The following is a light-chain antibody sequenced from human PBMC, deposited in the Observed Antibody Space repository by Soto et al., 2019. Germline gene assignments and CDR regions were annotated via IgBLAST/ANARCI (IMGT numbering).Light chain of an antibody. J-gene: IGLJ3*02. V-gene: IGLV4-69*01. Sequence: QPVLTQSPSASASLGASVKVTCSLSNGHNRFAIAWHQQKPGKGPRFLMKINTDGGLRKGDGISDRFSGSRSGAESYLTISSLQSDDEADYYCQTWDTAPLFGGGTKLTVL. CDR3: QTWDTAPL. CDR1: NGHNRFA. CDR2: INTDGGL.